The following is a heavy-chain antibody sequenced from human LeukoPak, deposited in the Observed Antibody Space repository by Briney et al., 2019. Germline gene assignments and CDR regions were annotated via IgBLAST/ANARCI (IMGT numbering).Heavy chain of an antibody. Sequence: ASVKVSCKASGYTFTGYYMHWVRQAPGQGLEWMGWINPNSGGTNYAQKFQGRVTMTRDTSISTAYMELSRLRSDDTAVYYCARDYLDCGDYPNDAFDIWGQGTMVTVSS. J-gene: IGHJ3*02. CDR3: ARDYLDCGDYPNDAFDI. CDR1: GYTFTGYY. V-gene: IGHV1-2*02. D-gene: IGHD4-17*01. CDR2: INPNSGGT.